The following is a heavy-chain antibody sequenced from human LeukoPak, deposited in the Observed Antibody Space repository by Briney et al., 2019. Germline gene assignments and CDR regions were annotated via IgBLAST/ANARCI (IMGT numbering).Heavy chain of an antibody. J-gene: IGHJ4*02. CDR2: INSDASST. V-gene: IGHV3-74*01. Sequence: PGGSLRLSCAASGFTFSSYWMHWVRQAPGKGLVWVSHINSDASSTSYADSVKGRFTTSRDNAKNTLYLQMNSLRAEDTAMYYCARVGYYFGSGSLIQYYFDYWGQGTLVTVSS. CDR3: ARVGYYFGSGSLIQYYFDY. D-gene: IGHD3-10*01. CDR1: GFTFSSYW.